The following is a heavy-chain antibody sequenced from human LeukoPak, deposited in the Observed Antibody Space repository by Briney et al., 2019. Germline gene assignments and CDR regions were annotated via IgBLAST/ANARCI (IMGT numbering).Heavy chain of an antibody. CDR3: ARDPIYSSSFPGYDY. D-gene: IGHD6-6*01. CDR1: GYTFTGYY. CDR2: INPNSGGT. Sequence: ASVTVSCKASGYTFTGYYIHWVRQAPRQGLEWMGRINPNSGGTNYAQKFQGRVTMTRDTSISTAYMELSRLTSDDTAVYYCARDPIYSSSFPGYDYWGQGTLVTVSS. V-gene: IGHV1-2*06. J-gene: IGHJ4*02.